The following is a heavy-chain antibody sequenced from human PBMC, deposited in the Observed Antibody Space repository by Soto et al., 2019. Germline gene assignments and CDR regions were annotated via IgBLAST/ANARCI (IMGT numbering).Heavy chain of an antibody. J-gene: IGHJ6*02. V-gene: IGHV6-1*01. CDR3: ARGRGSGWNYYGMDV. CDR1: GDSVSSNTAA. D-gene: IGHD6-19*01. Sequence: SQTLSLTCAISGDSVSSNTAAWSWIRQSPSRGLEWLGRTYYRSKWYNDYAGSVKSRISINPDTSKNQVSLQLNSVTPEDTAVYFCARGRGSGWNYYGMDVWGQGTTVTVSS. CDR2: TYYRSKWYN.